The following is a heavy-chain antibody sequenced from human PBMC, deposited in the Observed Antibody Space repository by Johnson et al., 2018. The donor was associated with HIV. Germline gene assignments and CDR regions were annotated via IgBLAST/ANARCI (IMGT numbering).Heavy chain of an antibody. CDR2: ISHDGSKK. V-gene: IGHV3-30*03. Sequence: QVQLVESGGGVVQPGRSLRLSCAASGFTFSSYGMHWVRQAPGKGLEWVTVISHDGSKKYYADSLKGRFTISRDNSKNTLYLQMNSLRVDDTAVYYCAREGPSERAGFDIWGQGTMVTVSS. CDR1: GFTFSSYG. J-gene: IGHJ3*02. CDR3: AREGPSERAGFDI.